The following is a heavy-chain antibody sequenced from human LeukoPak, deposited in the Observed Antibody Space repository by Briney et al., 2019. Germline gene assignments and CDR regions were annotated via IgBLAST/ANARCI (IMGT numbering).Heavy chain of an antibody. D-gene: IGHD3-22*01. Sequence: GESLKISCKGSGYSFSNSWIGWVRQMPGKGLEWMGIVYPGDSDTRYSPSFQGQVTISADKSISTAYLQWSSLKASDTAMYYCARRDYFDSGGYYYLWGQGTLVTVSS. CDR1: GYSFSNSW. J-gene: IGHJ4*02. CDR2: VYPGDSDT. CDR3: ARRDYFDSGGYYYL. V-gene: IGHV5-51*01.